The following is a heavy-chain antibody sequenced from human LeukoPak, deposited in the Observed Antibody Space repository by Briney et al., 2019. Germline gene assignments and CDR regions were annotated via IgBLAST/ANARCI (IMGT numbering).Heavy chain of an antibody. D-gene: IGHD3-10*01. V-gene: IGHV3-7*05. J-gene: IGHJ4*02. Sequence: PGGSLRLSCAASGFTFSSHWMSWVRRAPGKGLEWVANIKQDGSEKYYVDSVGGRFTISRDNAKNSLSLQMNSLRAEDTAVYFCARDFGPHDYWGQGTLVTVSS. CDR3: ARDFGPHDY. CDR1: GFTFSSHW. CDR2: IKQDGSEK.